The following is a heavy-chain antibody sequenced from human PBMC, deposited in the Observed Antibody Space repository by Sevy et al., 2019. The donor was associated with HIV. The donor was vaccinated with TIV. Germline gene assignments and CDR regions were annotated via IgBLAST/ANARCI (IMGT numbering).Heavy chain of an antibody. CDR1: AFTFNSYV. V-gene: IGHV3-23*01. D-gene: IGHD6-25*01. Sequence: GGSLRLSCAVSAFTFNSYVMSWVRQAPGKGLEWASTISASGGYTYYADSVKGRLTISRDNSKNTVYLQMNSLRAEDTAIYYCAKETIRGYYWGQGTVVTVSS. J-gene: IGHJ4*02. CDR3: AKETIRGYY. CDR2: ISASGGYT.